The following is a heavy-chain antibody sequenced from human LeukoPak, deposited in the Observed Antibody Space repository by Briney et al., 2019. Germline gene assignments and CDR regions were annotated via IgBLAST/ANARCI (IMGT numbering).Heavy chain of an antibody. CDR2: IYPGDSDT. Sequence: GESLKISCKGSGYSFTSYWIGWVRQMPGKGLEWMGIIYPGDSDTRYSPSFQGQVTISADKSISTAYLQWGGLKASDTAMYYCARAGQPGGYSYDGQSRYYYYYYMDVWGKGTTVTVSS. V-gene: IGHV5-51*01. D-gene: IGHD5-18*01. CDR3: ARAGQPGGYSYDGQSRYYYYYYMDV. J-gene: IGHJ6*03. CDR1: GYSFTSYW.